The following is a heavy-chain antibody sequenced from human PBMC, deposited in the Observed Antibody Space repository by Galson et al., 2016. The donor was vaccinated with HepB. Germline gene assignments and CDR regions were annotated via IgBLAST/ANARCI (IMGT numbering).Heavy chain of an antibody. CDR3: VFSLYARFSAMNV. D-gene: IGHD3-10*01. J-gene: IGHJ6*02. V-gene: IGHV2-5*04. Sequence: PALVKPTQTLTLTCTLSGFSLSTNGVDVGWVRQPPGKPLEWLALIYWDDDKRYSPSLKSRLSIPKDTATNQVVLTMNNMNPVDTGTYYCVFSLYARFSAMNVWGQGTTVIVSS. CDR2: IYWDDDK. CDR1: GFSLSTNGVD.